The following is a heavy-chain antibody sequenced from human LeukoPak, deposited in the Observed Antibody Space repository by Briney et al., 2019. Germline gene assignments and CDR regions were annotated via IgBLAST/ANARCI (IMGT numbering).Heavy chain of an antibody. CDR1: GFTFTGYW. J-gene: IGHJ4*02. V-gene: IGHV3-74*01. Sequence: GGSLRLSCSASGFTFTGYWMNWVRQAPGKGLVWVSHINSDGSWTSYADSVKGRFTISKDNAKNTVYLQMNSLRAEDTAVYYCVSFYETYWGRGTLVTVSS. D-gene: IGHD2/OR15-2a*01. CDR2: INSDGSWT. CDR3: VSFYETY.